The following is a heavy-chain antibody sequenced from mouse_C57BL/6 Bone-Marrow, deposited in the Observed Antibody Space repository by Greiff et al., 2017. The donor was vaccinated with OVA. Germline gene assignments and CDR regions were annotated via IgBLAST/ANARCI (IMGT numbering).Heavy chain of an antibody. V-gene: IGHV5-17*01. Sequence: DVMLVESGGGLVEPGGSLKLSCAASGFTFSDYGMHWVRQAPEKGLEWVAYISSGSSTIYYADTVKGRFTISRDNAKNTLFLHMTSLRSEDTAMYYCARKAYDGYWYFDVWGTGTTVTVSS. J-gene: IGHJ1*03. CDR2: ISSGSSTI. D-gene: IGHD2-3*01. CDR1: GFTFSDYG. CDR3: ARKAYDGYWYFDV.